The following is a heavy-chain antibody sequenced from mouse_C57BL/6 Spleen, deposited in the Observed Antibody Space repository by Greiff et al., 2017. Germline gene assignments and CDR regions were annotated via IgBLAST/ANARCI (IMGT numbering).Heavy chain of an antibody. CDR3: ARSNDYDVDYFDY. J-gene: IGHJ2*01. CDR1: GYAFTNYL. V-gene: IGHV1-54*01. CDR2: INPGSGGT. D-gene: IGHD2-4*01. Sequence: QVQLKQSGAELVRPGTSVKVSCKASGYAFTNYLIEWVKQRPGQGLEWIGVINPGSGGTNYNEKFKGKATLTADKSSSTAYMQLSSLTSEDSAVYFCARSNDYDVDYFDYWGQGTTLTVSS.